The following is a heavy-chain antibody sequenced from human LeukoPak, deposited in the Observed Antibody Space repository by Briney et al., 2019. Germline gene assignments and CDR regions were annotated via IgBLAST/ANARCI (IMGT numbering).Heavy chain of an antibody. CDR1: GGSISSSSYY. CDR3: ARARQWDYYDSSPPSNWFDP. Sequence: PSETLSLTCTVSGGSISSSSYYWGWIRQPPGKGLEGIGSIYYSGSTYYNPSLKSRVTISVDTSKNQLSLKPSSVTAADTAVYYCARARQWDYYDSSPPSNWFDPWXQG. J-gene: IGHJ5*02. D-gene: IGHD3-22*01. V-gene: IGHV4-39*07. CDR2: IYYSGST.